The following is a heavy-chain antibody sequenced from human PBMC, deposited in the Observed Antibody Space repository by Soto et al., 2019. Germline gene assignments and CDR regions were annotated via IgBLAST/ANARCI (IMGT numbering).Heavy chain of an antibody. Sequence: QVQLVQSGAEVKKPGSSMKVSCKASGGTFNSYDINWVRPAPGPGLEWMGGIIPIVETPKYAQKFQGRVTITADESTNTVYMELSSLRSEDTAIYYCARVSRANYYDTSGFVKENWCDPWGQGTLVTVYS. D-gene: IGHD3-22*01. CDR2: IIPIVETP. V-gene: IGHV1-69*01. CDR3: ARVSRANYYDTSGFVKENWCDP. CDR1: GGTFNSYD. J-gene: IGHJ5*02.